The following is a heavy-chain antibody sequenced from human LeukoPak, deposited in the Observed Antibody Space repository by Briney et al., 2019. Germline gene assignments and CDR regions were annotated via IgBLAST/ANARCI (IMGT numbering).Heavy chain of an antibody. J-gene: IGHJ4*02. D-gene: IGHD4-23*01. CDR1: GGSISSYY. CDR3: ARVCGGGNCVDY. CDR2: IYYSGST. Sequence: SETLTLSCTVSGGSISSYYMTWIRQPPGKGLEWIGYIYYSGSTNYNPSLKSRVTMSVDSSKNQFSLKLSSVTAADTAVYYCARVCGGGNCVDYWGQGTLVTVSS. V-gene: IGHV4-59*12.